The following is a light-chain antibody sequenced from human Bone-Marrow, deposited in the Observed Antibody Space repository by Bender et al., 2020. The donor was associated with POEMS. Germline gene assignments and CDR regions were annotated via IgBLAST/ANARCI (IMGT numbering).Light chain of an antibody. J-gene: IGLJ2*01. Sequence: QSVLTQPPSASGTPGQRVTISCSGSSSNIGNNYVSWFRQLPGTAPQLLIYRNDLRPSGVSDRFSGSKSDTSASLAISDLQTDDEADYYCVAWDDTLNGWVFGGGTKLTVL. CDR3: VAWDDTLNGWV. CDR2: RND. V-gene: IGLV1-47*01. CDR1: SSNIGNNY.